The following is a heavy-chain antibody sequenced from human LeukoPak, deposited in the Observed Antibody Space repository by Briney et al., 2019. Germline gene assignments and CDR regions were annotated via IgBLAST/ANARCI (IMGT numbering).Heavy chain of an antibody. Sequence: GGSLRLSCAASGFTFSNTWMSWVRQAPGKGLEWVGRIKSKTDGGTTDYAAPVKGRFTISRDDSKNTLYLQMNSLKTEDTAVYYCTTKQLVRGIDYWGQGTLVTVSS. CDR2: IKSKTDGGTT. J-gene: IGHJ4*02. CDR1: GFTFSNTW. V-gene: IGHV3-15*01. CDR3: TTKQLVRGIDY. D-gene: IGHD6-6*01.